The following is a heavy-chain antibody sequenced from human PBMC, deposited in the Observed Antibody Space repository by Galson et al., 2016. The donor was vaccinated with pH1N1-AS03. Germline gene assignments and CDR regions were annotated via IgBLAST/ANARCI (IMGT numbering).Heavy chain of an antibody. Sequence: SLRLSCAASGFTFSGYAMSWVRQAPGKGLEWVAIVSDSGGATFYADSVKGRFTTSRDNYKNTLSLQMNSLGVEDTAVYYCARDSMRWGLDFWGHGTPVTVSS. CDR3: ARDSMRWGLDF. CDR1: GFTFSGYA. V-gene: IGHV3-23*01. D-gene: IGHD3-16*01. CDR2: VSDSGGAT. J-gene: IGHJ4*01.